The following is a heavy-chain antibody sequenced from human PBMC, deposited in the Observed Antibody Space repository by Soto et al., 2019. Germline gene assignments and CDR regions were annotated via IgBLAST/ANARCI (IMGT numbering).Heavy chain of an antibody. J-gene: IGHJ5*02. CDR3: ARVEGCSSTSCSNWFDP. CDR2: ISAYNGNT. CDR1: GYAVTSYG. D-gene: IGHD2-2*01. V-gene: IGHV1-18*04. Sequence: ASVKVSCKASGYAVTSYGISWVRQAPGQGLEWMGWISAYNGNTNYAQKLQGRVTMTTDTSTSTAYMELRSLRSDDTAVYYCARVEGCSSTSCSNWFDPWGQGTLVNVS.